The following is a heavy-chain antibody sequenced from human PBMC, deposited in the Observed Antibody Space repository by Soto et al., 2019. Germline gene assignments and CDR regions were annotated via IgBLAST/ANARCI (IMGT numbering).Heavy chain of an antibody. J-gene: IGHJ5*02. CDR2: IVVGSGNT. CDR3: AAESSTGWFDP. D-gene: IGHD2-2*01. V-gene: IGHV1-58*01. Sequence: QMQLVQSGPEVKKPGTSVKVSCKASGFTFTSSAVQWVRQARGQRREWIGWIVVGSGNTNYAQKFQDRVTITRDVSTSTAYMELSSLRSEDTAVYYCAAESSTGWFDPWGQGTLVTVSS. CDR1: GFTFTSSA.